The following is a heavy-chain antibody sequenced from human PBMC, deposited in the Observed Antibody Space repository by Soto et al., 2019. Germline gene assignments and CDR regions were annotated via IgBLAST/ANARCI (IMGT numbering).Heavy chain of an antibody. CDR2: IWSDGTKK. CDR1: GFAFSNYG. CDR3: AAGPDTAMVNWFDP. V-gene: IGHV3-33*01. D-gene: IGHD5-18*01. J-gene: IGHJ5*02. Sequence: GGSLRLSCTASGFAFSNYGIHWVRQAPGRGLEWVAVIWSDGTKKFYAGSVRCRFTISRDNSKNTIYMQMNSLRAEDTAVYYCAAGPDTAMVNWFDPWGQGTLVTVSS.